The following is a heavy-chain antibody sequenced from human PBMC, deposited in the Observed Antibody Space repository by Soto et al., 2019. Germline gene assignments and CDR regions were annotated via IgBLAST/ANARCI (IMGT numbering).Heavy chain of an antibody. Sequence: GGSLRLSCAASGFTFSSYGMHWVRQAPGKGLEWVAVIWYDGSNKYYADSVKGRFTISRDNSKNTLYLQMNSLRAEDTAVYYCARAYSSSIGWFDPWGQGTLVTVSS. D-gene: IGHD6-6*01. CDR3: ARAYSSSIGWFDP. CDR1: GFTFSSYG. J-gene: IGHJ5*02. V-gene: IGHV3-33*01. CDR2: IWYDGSNK.